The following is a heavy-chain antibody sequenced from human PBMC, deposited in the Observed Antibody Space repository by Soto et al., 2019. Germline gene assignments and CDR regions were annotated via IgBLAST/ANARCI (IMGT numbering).Heavy chain of an antibody. CDR1: GFTFSDFY. D-gene: IGHD3-10*01. V-gene: IGHV3-11*06. CDR3: AKDRGMYYINTDNRSDP. Sequence: GSLRLSCAASGFTFSDFYMSWIRQAPGKRLEWVSYISHNGGYSDYADSVKGRFTISRDNDKNSLYLEMNSLRAENTAVYYCAKDRGMYYINTDNRSDPWGEGTRATVSS. J-gene: IGHJ5*02. CDR2: ISHNGGYS.